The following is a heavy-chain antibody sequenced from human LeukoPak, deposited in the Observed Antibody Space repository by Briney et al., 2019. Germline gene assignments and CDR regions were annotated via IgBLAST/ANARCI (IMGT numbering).Heavy chain of an antibody. V-gene: IGHV1-18*04. CDR1: GYTFTGYY. CDR2: ISAYNGKT. J-gene: IGHJ4*02. D-gene: IGHD2/OR15-2a*01. Sequence: EASVKVSCKASGYTFTGYYMHWVRQAPGQGLEWMGWISAYNGKTDSAQKVQGRVTMATDTSTNTAYMELRSLRFDDTAVYFCARGRPFTGGGPRDYFDYWGQGTLVTVSS. CDR3: ARGRPFTGGGPRDYFDY.